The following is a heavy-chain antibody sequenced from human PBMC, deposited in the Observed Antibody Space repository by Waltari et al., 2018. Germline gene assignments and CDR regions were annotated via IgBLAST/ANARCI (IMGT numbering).Heavy chain of an antibody. Sequence: QVQLQQWGAGLLKPSETLSLTCAVYGGSFSGYYWSWIRQPPGKGLEWIGEINHSGSTNYNPSRKSRVTISVYTSKNQFSRKRSSVTAADAAVYYCARTGGFGELLSSFDDWGQGTLVTVSS. D-gene: IGHD3-10*01. CDR1: GGSFSGYY. V-gene: IGHV4-34*01. CDR2: INHSGST. J-gene: IGHJ4*02. CDR3: ARTGGFGELLSSFDD.